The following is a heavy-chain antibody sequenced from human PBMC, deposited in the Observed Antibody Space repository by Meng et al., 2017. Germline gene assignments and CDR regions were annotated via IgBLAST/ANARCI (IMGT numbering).Heavy chain of an antibody. CDR1: GGSFSGYY. CDR3: ARVPGGIGAADY. V-gene: IGHV4-34*01. CDR2: INHSGST. J-gene: IGHJ4*02. D-gene: IGHD3-10*01. Sequence: HVQLQQWGAGLLKPSETLSLTCAVYGGSFSGYYWSWIRQPPGKGLEWIGEINHSGSTNYNPSLRSRVTISVDTSKNQFSLKLSSVTAADTAVYYCARVPGGIGAADYWGQGTLVTVSS.